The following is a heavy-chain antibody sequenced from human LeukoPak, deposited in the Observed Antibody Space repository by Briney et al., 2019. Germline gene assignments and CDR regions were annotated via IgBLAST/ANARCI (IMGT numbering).Heavy chain of an antibody. D-gene: IGHD6-19*01. CDR3: AKVPRSSGWSPDY. J-gene: IGHJ4*02. V-gene: IGHV3-30*18. CDR2: ISYDGSNK. CDR1: GFTFSSYG. Sequence: GRSLRLSCAASGFTFSSYGMHWVRQAPGKGLEWVAVISYDGSNKYYADSVKGRFTISRDNSKNTLYLQMNSLRAEETAVYYCAKVPRSSGWSPDYWGQGTLVTVSS.